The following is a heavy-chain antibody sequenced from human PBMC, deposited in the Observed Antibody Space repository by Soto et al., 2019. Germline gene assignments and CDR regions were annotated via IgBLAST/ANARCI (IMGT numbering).Heavy chain of an antibody. CDR1: GFSLTTNGVG. CDR2: FYWDDDK. D-gene: IGHD1-1*01. J-gene: IGHJ5*02. Sequence: SCPTLVNPTETLTLTCTFSGFSLTTNGVGVGWIRQPPGKALEWLGLFYWDDDKRYSPSLQNRLTISKDTSKNQVVLTMANMAPEDTGTYYCAYRKGAATGTGNWFDPWGQGTPVTVSS. V-gene: IGHV2-5*02. CDR3: AYRKGAATGTGNWFDP.